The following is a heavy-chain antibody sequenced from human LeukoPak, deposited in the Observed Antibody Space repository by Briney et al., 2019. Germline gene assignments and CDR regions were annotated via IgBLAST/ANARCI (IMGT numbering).Heavy chain of an antibody. J-gene: IGHJ4*02. V-gene: IGHV4-39*07. Sequence: PSEALSLTCTVSGGSISSSSYYWGWIRQPPGKGLEWIGSIYHSGSTYYNPSLKSRVTISVDTSKNQFSLKLSSVTAADTAVYYCARLIISYGRFDYWGQGTLVTVSS. CDR1: GGSISSSSYY. CDR2: IYHSGST. CDR3: ARLIISYGRFDY. D-gene: IGHD4-17*01.